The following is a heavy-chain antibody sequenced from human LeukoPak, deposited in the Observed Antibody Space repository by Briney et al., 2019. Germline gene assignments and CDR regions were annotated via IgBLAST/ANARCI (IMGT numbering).Heavy chain of an antibody. CDR3: ARDRRYSFDSSGYQSPTGYYMDV. Sequence: LQTLSLTCTFSGWSNSSGGYYWSLIPQHPRKGLGWIGDIYYSGSTYYNPSLKSRVTISVDTSKNQFSLKLSSVTAADTAVYYCARDRRYSFDSSGYQSPTGYYMDVWGKGTTVTVSS. V-gene: IGHV4-31*03. CDR1: GWSNSSGGYY. D-gene: IGHD3-22*01. CDR2: IYYSGST. J-gene: IGHJ6*03.